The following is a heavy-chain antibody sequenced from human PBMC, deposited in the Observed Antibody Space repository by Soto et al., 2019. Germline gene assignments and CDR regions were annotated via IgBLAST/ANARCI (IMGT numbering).Heavy chain of an antibody. J-gene: IGHJ4*02. D-gene: IGHD5-18*01. CDR1: GFTFSSYG. V-gene: IGHV3-30*03. CDR2: ISYDGSNK. CDR3: ASSYGNAEFDY. Sequence: GGSLRLSCAASGFTFSSYGMHWVRQAPGKGLEWVAVISYDGSNKYYADSVKGRFTISRDNSKNTLYLQMNSLRAEDTAVYYCASSYGNAEFDYWGQGTLVTVSS.